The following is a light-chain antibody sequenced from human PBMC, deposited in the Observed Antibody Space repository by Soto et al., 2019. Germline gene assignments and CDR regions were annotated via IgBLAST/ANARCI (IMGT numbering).Light chain of an antibody. Sequence: DIPMTQSPSSLSASVGDRVTITCRASQSIDTFLNWYQQKPGRAPRLLIYGASTLQSGVPSRFSGTGSGTDFTLTISSLQPDDFATYYCQQSDRASTFGQGTKVEMK. CDR1: QSIDTF. CDR2: GAS. V-gene: IGKV1-39*01. J-gene: IGKJ1*01. CDR3: QQSDRAST.